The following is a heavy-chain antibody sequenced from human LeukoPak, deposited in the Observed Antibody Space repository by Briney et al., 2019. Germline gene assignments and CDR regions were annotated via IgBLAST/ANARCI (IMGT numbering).Heavy chain of an antibody. CDR3: ARGVYRGVKGFDY. CDR2: INHSGST. D-gene: IGHD3-10*01. V-gene: IGHV4-34*01. Sequence: GSLRLSCAASGFTVSTNYMSWIRQPPGKGLEWIGEINHSGSTNYNPSLKSRVTISVDTSKNQFSLKLSSVTAADTAVYYCARGVYRGVKGFDYWGQGTLVTVSS. J-gene: IGHJ4*02. CDR1: GFTVSTNY.